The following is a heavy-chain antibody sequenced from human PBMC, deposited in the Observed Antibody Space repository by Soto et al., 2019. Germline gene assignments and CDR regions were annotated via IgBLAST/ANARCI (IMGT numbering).Heavy chain of an antibody. J-gene: IGHJ4*02. D-gene: IGHD6-13*01. V-gene: IGHV1-2*04. CDR2: INPNSGVA. CDR1: GFTFTGYY. CDR3: AKDDAGHPDF. Sequence: GASVKVSCKASGFTFTGYYMHCVRQAPGQGLEWIGWINPNSGVANYAQKFHDWVTITRDTSITTAYMELSGLKSDDTAVYFCAKDDAGHPDFWGQGTLVTVSS.